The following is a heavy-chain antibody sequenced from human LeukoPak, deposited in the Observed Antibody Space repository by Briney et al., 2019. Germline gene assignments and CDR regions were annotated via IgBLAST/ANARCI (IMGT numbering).Heavy chain of an antibody. D-gene: IGHD6-19*01. J-gene: IGHJ4*02. CDR1: GGSISSSSYY. CDR3: ARGYSSGWPSY. V-gene: IGHV4-39*01. CDR2: IYYSGST. Sequence: SETLSLTCTVSGGSISSSSYYWGWIRQPPGKGLEWIGSIYYSGSTYYNPSLKSRVTISVDTSKNQFSLKLSSVTAADTAVYYCARGYSSGWPSYWGQGTLVTVSS.